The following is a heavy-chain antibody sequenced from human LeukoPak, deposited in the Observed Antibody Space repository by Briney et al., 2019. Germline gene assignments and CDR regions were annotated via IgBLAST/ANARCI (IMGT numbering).Heavy chain of an antibody. Sequence: GGSLRLSCAASGFTFSDYYMSWIRQTPTKGLEWLANIKEDGSEKYYVDSVKGRFTISRDNAKNSLYLQMNSLRGEDTAVYYCARGMGSGSYSAAYYFDYWGQGTLVTVSS. CDR2: IKEDGSEK. J-gene: IGHJ4*02. CDR3: ARGMGSGSYSAAYYFDY. V-gene: IGHV3-7*01. CDR1: GFTFSDYY. D-gene: IGHD3-22*01.